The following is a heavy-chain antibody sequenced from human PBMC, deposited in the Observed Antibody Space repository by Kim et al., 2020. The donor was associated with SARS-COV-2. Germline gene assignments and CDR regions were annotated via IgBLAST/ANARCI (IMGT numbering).Heavy chain of an antibody. CDR1: GFIFSGYA. V-gene: IGHV3-23*01. J-gene: IGHJ6*02. Sequence: GGSLRLSCAPSGFIFSGYAMSSVHQAPGKGLEWVSSISGSGAGTYYADSVKGRFTISRDNAKNTLYLQMNSLRVDDTALYYCAKNGGYDPGYFHAMDVWGQGTTVTVSS. CDR2: ISGSGAGT. CDR3: AKNGGYDPGYFHAMDV. D-gene: IGHD5-12*01.